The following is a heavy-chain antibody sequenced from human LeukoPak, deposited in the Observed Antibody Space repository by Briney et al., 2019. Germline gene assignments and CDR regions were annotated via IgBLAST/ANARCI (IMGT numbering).Heavy chain of an antibody. J-gene: IGHJ3*02. D-gene: IGHD2-2*01. CDR2: IYYDGSNK. CDR1: GFTFSSYS. Sequence: GGSLRLSCAASGFTFSSYSMNWVRQAPGKGLEWVAVIYYDGSNKYYADSVEGRFAIFRDNSKNTLYLQMNSLRAEDTAVYYCARGDSAVVPSAKAFDNWGQGTMVTVSS. CDR3: ARGDSAVVPSAKAFDN. V-gene: IGHV3-30*09.